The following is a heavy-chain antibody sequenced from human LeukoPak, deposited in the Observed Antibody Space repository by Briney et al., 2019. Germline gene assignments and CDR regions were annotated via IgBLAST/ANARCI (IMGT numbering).Heavy chain of an antibody. CDR3: ARVGSSPIPFDI. D-gene: IGHD2-2*02. CDR2: ISSSSSYI. CDR1: GFTFSSYE. J-gene: IGHJ3*02. V-gene: IGHV3-21*01. Sequence: GGSLRLSCAASGFTFSSYEMNWVRQAPGKGLEWVSSISSSSSYIYYADSVKDRFTISRDNAKNSLYLQMNSLRAEDTAVYYCARVGSSPIPFDIWGQGTMVTVSS.